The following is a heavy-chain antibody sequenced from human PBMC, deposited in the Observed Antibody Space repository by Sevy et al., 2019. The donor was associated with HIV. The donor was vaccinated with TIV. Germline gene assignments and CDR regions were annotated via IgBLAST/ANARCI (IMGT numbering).Heavy chain of an antibody. D-gene: IGHD1-26*01. CDR3: ARGVGLDC. Sequence: GGSLRLSCAASGFTFSPYWMTWVRQAPGKGLEWVANIRQDGSDKYYVDSVKGRFTISRDNAKNSLYLQMNSLRADDPAMYYCARGVGLDCWGQGALVTVSS. CDR1: GFTFSPYW. J-gene: IGHJ4*02. V-gene: IGHV3-7*01. CDR2: IRQDGSDK.